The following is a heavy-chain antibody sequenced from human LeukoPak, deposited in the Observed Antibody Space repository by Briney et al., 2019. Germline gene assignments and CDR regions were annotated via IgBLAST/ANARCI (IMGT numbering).Heavy chain of an antibody. CDR1: GGSLSGYY. CDR3: ASGGSYSGLVY. V-gene: IGHV4-34*01. D-gene: IGHD1-26*01. CDR2: INHSGST. Sequence: SKTLSLTCAVYGGSLSGYYWSWIRQPPGKGLEWIGEINHSGSTNYNPSLKSRVTISVDTSKNQFSLKLSSVTAADTAVYYCASGGSYSGLVYWGQGTLVTVSS. J-gene: IGHJ4*02.